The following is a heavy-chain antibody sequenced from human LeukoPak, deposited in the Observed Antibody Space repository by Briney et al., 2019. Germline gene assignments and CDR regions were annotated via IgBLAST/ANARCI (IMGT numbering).Heavy chain of an antibody. CDR1: GFTFDDYG. D-gene: IGHD1-26*01. CDR3: ARLGVGATRDAFDI. J-gene: IGHJ3*02. CDR2: INWNGGST. Sequence: GGSLRLSCAASGFTFDDYGMSWVRQAPGKGLEWVSGINWNGGSTGYADSMKGRFTISRDNAKNSLYLQMNSLRAEDTALYYCARLGVGATRDAFDIWGQGTMVTVSS. V-gene: IGHV3-20*04.